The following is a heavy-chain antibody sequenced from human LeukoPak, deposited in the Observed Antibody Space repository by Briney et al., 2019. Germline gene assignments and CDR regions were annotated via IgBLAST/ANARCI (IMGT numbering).Heavy chain of an antibody. CDR1: GGTFSSYA. V-gene: IGHV1-69*04. D-gene: IGHD6-19*01. Sequence: SVKVSCKASGGTFSSYAISWVRRAPGQGLEWMGRIIPILGIANYAQKFQGRVTITADKSTSTAYMELSSLRSEDTAVYYCARNLAKEQWLGTRNYYYYGMDVWGQGTTVTVSS. J-gene: IGHJ6*02. CDR3: ARNLAKEQWLGTRNYYYYGMDV. CDR2: IIPILGIA.